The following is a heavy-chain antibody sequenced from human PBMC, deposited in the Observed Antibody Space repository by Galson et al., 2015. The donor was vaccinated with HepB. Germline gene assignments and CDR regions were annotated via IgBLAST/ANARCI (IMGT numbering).Heavy chain of an antibody. Sequence: SLRLSCAASGFTFSSYAMHWVRQAPGEGLEYVSAISSNGGSTYYADSVKGRFTISRDNSKNTLYLQMSSLRAEDTAVYYCVKLRRVAAFDYWGQGTLVTVSS. J-gene: IGHJ4*02. V-gene: IGHV3-64D*06. D-gene: IGHD2-15*01. CDR3: VKLRRVAAFDY. CDR2: ISSNGGST. CDR1: GFTFSSYA.